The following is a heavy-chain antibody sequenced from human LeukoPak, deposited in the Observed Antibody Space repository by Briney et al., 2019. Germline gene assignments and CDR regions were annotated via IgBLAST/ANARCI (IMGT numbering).Heavy chain of an antibody. CDR1: GFTFSDYY. V-gene: IGHV3-11*01. Sequence: GGSLRLSCAASGFTFSDYYMSWIRQAPGKGLEWVSYISSSGSTIYYADSVKGRFTISRDNAKNSLYLQVNSLRAEDTAVYYCARGGEYSSSWYGNLNYWGQGTLVTVSS. CDR2: ISSSGSTI. D-gene: IGHD6-13*01. J-gene: IGHJ4*02. CDR3: ARGGEYSSSWYGNLNY.